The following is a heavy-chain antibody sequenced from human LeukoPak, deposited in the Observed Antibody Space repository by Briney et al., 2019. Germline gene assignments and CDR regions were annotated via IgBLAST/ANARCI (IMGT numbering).Heavy chain of an antibody. J-gene: IGHJ5*02. D-gene: IGHD2-15*01. CDR3: AKDGPYCSGGSCYPGVGTNWFDP. V-gene: IGHV3-23*01. CDR2: ISGSGGST. CDR1: GFTFSSYA. Sequence: GGSLRLSCAASGFTFSSYAMSWVRQAPGKGPEWVSAISGSGGSTYYADSVKGRFTISRDNSKNTLYLQMNSLRAEDTAVYYCAKDGPYCSGGSCYPGVGTNWFDPWGQGTLVTVSS.